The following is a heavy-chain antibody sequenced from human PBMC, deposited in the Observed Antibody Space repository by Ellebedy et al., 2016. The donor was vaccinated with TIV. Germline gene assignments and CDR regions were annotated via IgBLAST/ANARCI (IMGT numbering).Heavy chain of an antibody. J-gene: IGHJ4*02. Sequence: SVKVSXXASGGTFSSYAISWVRQAPGQGLEWMGGIIPIFGTANYAQKFQGRVTITADESTSTAYMELSSLRSEDTAVYYCARKARGGSYYRLWGQGTLVTVSS. CDR2: IIPIFGTA. V-gene: IGHV1-69*13. CDR3: ARKARGGSYYRL. D-gene: IGHD1-26*01. CDR1: GGTFSSYA.